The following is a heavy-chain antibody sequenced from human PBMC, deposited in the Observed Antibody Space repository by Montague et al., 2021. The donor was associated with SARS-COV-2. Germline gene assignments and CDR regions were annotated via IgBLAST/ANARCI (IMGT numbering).Heavy chain of an antibody. V-gene: IGHV4-34*01. CDR2: INHSGST. J-gene: IGHJ6*02. D-gene: IGHD3-10*01. CDR3: ARVCYYGSGTSLGMDV. Sequence: SETLSLTCAVYGGSFSGYCWSWIHQPPGKGLEWIGEINHSGSTNYNPSLKSRVTISVDTSKNQFSLKLSSVTAADTAVYYCARVCYYGSGTSLGMDVWGQGTTVTVSS. CDR1: GGSFSGYC.